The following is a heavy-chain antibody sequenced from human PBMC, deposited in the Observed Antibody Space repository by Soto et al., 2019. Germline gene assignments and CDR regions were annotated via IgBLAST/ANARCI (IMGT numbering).Heavy chain of an antibody. Sequence: QITLKESGPTLVKPTQTLTLTCTFSGLSLSTTGVGVGWIRQPPGKALEWLALIYWDDEKRYSPSLKSRLTITKDTSKHQVVLTMTNMDPVDTATYYCVQSRCGGDCLQSYSSHSYYGLDVWGQGTTVTVSS. CDR2: IYWDDEK. CDR1: GLSLSTTGVG. J-gene: IGHJ6*02. V-gene: IGHV2-5*02. D-gene: IGHD2-21*02. CDR3: VQSRCGGDCLQSYSSHSYYGLDV.